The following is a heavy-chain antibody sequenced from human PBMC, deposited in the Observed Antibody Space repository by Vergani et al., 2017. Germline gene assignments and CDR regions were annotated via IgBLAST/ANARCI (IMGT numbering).Heavy chain of an antibody. CDR3: ARATVDAFDI. CDR1: GCSIRSGRYY. J-gene: IGHJ3*02. Sequence: QVQLQESGPGLVKPSQPLSLPCTVSGCSIRSGRYYWSWIRQPAGKGLEWIGRIYTSGSTNYNPSLKSRVTITVDTSKNQFSLKLSSVTAADTAVYYCARATVDAFDIWGQGTMVTVSS. CDR2: IYTSGST. V-gene: IGHV4-61*02. D-gene: IGHD4-17*01.